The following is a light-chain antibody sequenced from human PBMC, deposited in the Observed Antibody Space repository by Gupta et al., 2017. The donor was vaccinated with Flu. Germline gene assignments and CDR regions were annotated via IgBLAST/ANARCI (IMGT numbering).Light chain of an antibody. CDR3: SSHAGRVTWV. J-gene: IGLJ1*01. CDR2: DVT. CDR1: SNDVGGSNR. V-gene: IGLV2-11*01. Sequence: QSAPTQARSVSASPGQSVTISCTGSSNDVGGSNRVSWYQQRPGKAPKLILYDVTERPSGVPDRFSGSKSGNTASLTISGLQADDEADYYCSSHAGRVTWVFGTGTTVTVL.